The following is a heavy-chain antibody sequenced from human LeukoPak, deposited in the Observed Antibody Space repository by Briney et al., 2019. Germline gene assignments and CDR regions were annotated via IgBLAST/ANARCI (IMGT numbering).Heavy chain of an antibody. J-gene: IGHJ4*02. Sequence: SVKVSCKASGYTFTGYYMHWVRQAPGQGLEWMGWINPNSGGTNYAQKFQGRVTMTRDTSISTAYMELSRLRSDDTAVYYCARPQGPHIVVIGGEFDYWGQGTLVTVSS. CDR3: ARPQGPHIVVIGGEFDY. CDR2: INPNSGGT. D-gene: IGHD2-21*01. CDR1: GYTFTGYY. V-gene: IGHV1-2*02.